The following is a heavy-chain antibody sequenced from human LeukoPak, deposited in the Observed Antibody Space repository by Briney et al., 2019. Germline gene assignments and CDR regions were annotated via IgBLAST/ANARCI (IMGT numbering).Heavy chain of an antibody. Sequence: GGSLRLSCAASGFTFSSYALSWVRQAPGKGLEWVSAISGSGGSTYYADSVKGRFNISRDNSKNSLYLQMNSLRVEDTAVYYCACRPSNVYYYGVFDYWGQGTLVTVSS. D-gene: IGHD3-22*01. CDR1: GFTFSSYA. V-gene: IGHV3-23*01. CDR3: ACRPSNVYYYGVFDY. J-gene: IGHJ4*02. CDR2: ISGSGGST.